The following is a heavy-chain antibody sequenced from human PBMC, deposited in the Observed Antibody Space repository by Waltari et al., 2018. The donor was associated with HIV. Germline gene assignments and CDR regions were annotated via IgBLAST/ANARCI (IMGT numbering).Heavy chain of an antibody. D-gene: IGHD3-16*02. CDR3: AKGGAGHLGELSLTPFDY. J-gene: IGHJ4*02. V-gene: IGHV3-9*01. Sequence: EVQLVESGGGLVQPGRSLRLSCAASGVTFDDYAMHWVRQAPGQGLEWVSGISWNSGSIGYADSVKGRFTISRDNAKNSLYLQMNSLRAEDTALYYCAKGGAGHLGELSLTPFDYWGQGTLVTVSS. CDR1: GVTFDDYA. CDR2: ISWNSGSI.